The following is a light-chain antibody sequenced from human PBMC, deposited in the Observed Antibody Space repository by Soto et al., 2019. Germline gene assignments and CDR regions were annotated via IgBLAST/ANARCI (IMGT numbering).Light chain of an antibody. CDR3: AAWDDSPKGVV. CDR1: SSNIGNNA. V-gene: IGLV1-36*01. Sequence: QSVLTQPPSVSEAPRQRVTISCSGSSSNIGNNAVNWYQQLPGKAPKLLIYYDDLLPSGVSDRFSGSKSGTSASLAISGLQSEDEADYYCAAWDDSPKGVVFGGGTKLTVL. J-gene: IGLJ2*01. CDR2: YDD.